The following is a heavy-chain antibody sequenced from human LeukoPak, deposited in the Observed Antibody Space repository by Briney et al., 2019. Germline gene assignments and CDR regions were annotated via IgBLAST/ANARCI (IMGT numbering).Heavy chain of an antibody. Sequence: QPGGSLRLSCAASGFTFSSYWMHWVRQAPGKGLVWVSRINSDGSSTSYADSVKGRFTISRDNSKNTLYLQMNSLRAEDTAVYYCARAEEYSSSWGDAFDIWGQGTMVTVSS. CDR2: INSDGSST. CDR3: ARAEEYSSSWGDAFDI. CDR1: GFTFSSYW. J-gene: IGHJ3*02. D-gene: IGHD6-6*01. V-gene: IGHV3-74*01.